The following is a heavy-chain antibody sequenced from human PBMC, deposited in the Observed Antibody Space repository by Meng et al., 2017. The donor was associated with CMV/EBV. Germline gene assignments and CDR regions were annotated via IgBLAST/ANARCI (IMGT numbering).Heavy chain of an antibody. Sequence: GESLQISCAASGFTFSSYSMNWVRQAPGKGLEWVSSISSSSSYIYYADSVKGRFTISRDNAKNSLYLQMNSLRAEDTAVYYCARDDEYSSSSGYYYYGMDVWGQGTTVTVSS. CDR2: ISSSSSYI. V-gene: IGHV3-21*01. CDR1: GFTFSSYS. J-gene: IGHJ6*02. D-gene: IGHD6-6*01. CDR3: ARDDEYSSSSGYYYYGMDV.